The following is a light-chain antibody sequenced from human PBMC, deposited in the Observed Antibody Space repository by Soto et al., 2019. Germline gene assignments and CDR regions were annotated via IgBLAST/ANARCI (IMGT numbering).Light chain of an antibody. Sequence: EIVLTQSPATLSLSPGERATLSCRASQSVSSYLAWYQQKPGQAPRLLIYDASNRATGIPARFSGSGSGTEFTLTISSLEPEDVAVYYCQQRSNWPAWTFGQGTKVEIK. V-gene: IGKV3-11*01. CDR2: DAS. J-gene: IGKJ1*01. CDR3: QQRSNWPAWT. CDR1: QSVSSY.